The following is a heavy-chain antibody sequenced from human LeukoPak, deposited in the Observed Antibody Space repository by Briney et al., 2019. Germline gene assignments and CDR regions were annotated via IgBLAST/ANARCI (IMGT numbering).Heavy chain of an antibody. CDR2: IYYSGST. V-gene: IGHV4-38-2*02. Sequence: SETLSLTCTVSGYSISSGYYWGWIRQPPGKGLEWIGSIYYSGSTYYNPSLKSRVTISVDTSKNQFSLKLSSVTAADTAVYYCASAYGGGYYFDYWGQGTLVTVSS. J-gene: IGHJ4*02. CDR3: ASAYGGGYYFDY. D-gene: IGHD3-16*01. CDR1: GYSISSGYY.